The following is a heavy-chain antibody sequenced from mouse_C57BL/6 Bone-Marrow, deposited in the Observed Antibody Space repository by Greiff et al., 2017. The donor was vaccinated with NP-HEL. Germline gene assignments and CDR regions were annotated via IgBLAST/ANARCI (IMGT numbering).Heavy chain of an antibody. CDR1: GYTFTSYG. CDR3: ARAGGLRGFAY. CDR2: IYPRSGNT. J-gene: IGHJ3*01. D-gene: IGHD3-3*01. V-gene: IGHV1-81*01. Sequence: QVQLQQSGAELARPGASVKLSCKASGYTFTSYGISWVKQRTGQGLEWIGEIYPRSGNTYYNEKFKGKATLTADKSSSTAYMELRSLRAEDSAGYFWARAGGLRGFAYWGQGTLGTVSA.